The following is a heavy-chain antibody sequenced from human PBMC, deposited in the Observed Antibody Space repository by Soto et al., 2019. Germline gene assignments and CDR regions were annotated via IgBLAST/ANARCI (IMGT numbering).Heavy chain of an antibody. CDR2: ISAYNGNT. CDR1: GYKFISHS. D-gene: IGHD2-21*01. J-gene: IGHJ6*02. CDR3: ARGAFCGGAPGCRDMDV. V-gene: IGHV1-18*01. Sequence: QIQLVQSGGEVKKPGASVKVSCKSSGYKFISHSITWVRQAPGQGLAWMGRISAYNGNTNYAQKLQGRVTMTTDTSTNTAYMELRSRRSDDTAVYYCARGAFCGGAPGCRDMDVWGQGTTVTVSS.